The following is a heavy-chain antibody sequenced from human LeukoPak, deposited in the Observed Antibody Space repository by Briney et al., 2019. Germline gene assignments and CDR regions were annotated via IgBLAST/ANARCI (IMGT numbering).Heavy chain of an antibody. Sequence: SSGTLSLTCAVSGGSISSSNWWSWVRQPPGKGLEWIGEIYHSGSTNYNPSLKSRVTISVDKSKNQFSLKLSSVTAADTAVYYCARHLGAIVVVPAAMQRRYNWFDPWGQGTLVTVSS. V-gene: IGHV4-4*02. D-gene: IGHD2-2*01. CDR2: IYHSGST. CDR1: GGSISSSNW. J-gene: IGHJ5*02. CDR3: ARHLGAIVVVPAAMQRRYNWFDP.